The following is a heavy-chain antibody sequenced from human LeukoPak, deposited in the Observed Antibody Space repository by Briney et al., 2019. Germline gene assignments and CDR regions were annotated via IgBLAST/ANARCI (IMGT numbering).Heavy chain of an antibody. V-gene: IGHV5-51*01. CDR1: GYSFTSYW. CDR2: IYPGDSDT. J-gene: IGHJ4*02. Sequence: GESLKISCKGSGYSFTSYWIGWVRQMPGKGLEWMGIIYPGDSDTRYSPSFQGQVTISADKSISTAYLQWSSLKASDTAMYYCARFGGMYREGNKEVFFDYWAQGTWVTVSS. D-gene: IGHD5-24*01. CDR3: ARFGGMYREGNKEVFFDY.